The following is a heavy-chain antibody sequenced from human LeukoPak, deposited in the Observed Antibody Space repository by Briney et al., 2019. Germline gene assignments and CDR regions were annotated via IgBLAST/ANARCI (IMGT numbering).Heavy chain of an antibody. CDR3: ARSPSGYRFDY. CDR2: ISHSGST. V-gene: IGHV4-61*01. D-gene: IGHD3-22*01. Sequence: SETLSLTCTVSGASVSSGTYFWTWIRQPPGKGLEWIGHISHSGSTNYNPSLKSRVTISLDTSKNQFSLKLSSVTAADTAVYFCARSPSGYRFDYWGQGTLVTVSS. J-gene: IGHJ4*02. CDR1: GASVSSGTYF.